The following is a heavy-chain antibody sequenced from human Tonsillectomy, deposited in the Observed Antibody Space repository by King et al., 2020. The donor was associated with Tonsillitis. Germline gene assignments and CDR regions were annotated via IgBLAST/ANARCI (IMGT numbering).Heavy chain of an antibody. Sequence: QLVQSGAEVKKPGASVKVSCKGSDYTFSSFGITWVRQAPGHRLEWMGWISIYNGNTTYGQKFQCRVTMTTDTPPSKAYMELRSLRSDDTAVYYCAEVLGYCSSSSCYYWFDTWGQGTLVTVSS. CDR2: ISIYNGNT. CDR1: DYTFSSFG. D-gene: IGHD2-2*01. CDR3: AEVLGYCSSSSCYYWFDT. V-gene: IGHV1-18*01. J-gene: IGHJ5*02.